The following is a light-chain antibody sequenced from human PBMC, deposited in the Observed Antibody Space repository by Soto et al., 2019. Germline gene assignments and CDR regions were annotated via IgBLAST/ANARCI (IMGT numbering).Light chain of an antibody. CDR1: NVGRHE. J-gene: IGLJ2*01. CDR2: TTS. V-gene: IGLV1-44*01. Sequence: QSVVTQPPSVSGTPGQGVIISCSNVGRHEVSWYQQVPGMAPKLLIHTTSQRPSGVPDRFSASKSGTSASLAIRGLQSDDEADYFCSSWDDSLSGVVFGRGTKLPVL. CDR3: SSWDDSLSGVV.